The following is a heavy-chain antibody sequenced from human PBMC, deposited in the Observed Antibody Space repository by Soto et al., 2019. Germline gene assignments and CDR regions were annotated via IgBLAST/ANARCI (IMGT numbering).Heavy chain of an antibody. CDR3: AKRRVLKVVPAAYLDY. D-gene: IGHD2-2*01. CDR1: GYTFTSYD. V-gene: IGHV1-8*01. J-gene: IGHJ4*02. CDR2: MNPDSGHT. Sequence: ASVKVSSKASGYTFTSYDINWARQATGQGPEWMGWMNPDSGHTGYARKFRDRISMTRNTSITTAYMQMNSLRAEDTAVYYCAKRRVLKVVPAAYLDYWGQGTLVTVSS.